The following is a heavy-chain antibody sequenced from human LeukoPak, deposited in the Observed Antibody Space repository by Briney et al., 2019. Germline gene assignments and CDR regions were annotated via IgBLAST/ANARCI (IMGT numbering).Heavy chain of an antibody. CDR1: GFTFDDYT. D-gene: IGHD6-19*01. J-gene: IGHJ4*02. CDR2: INNDGSTT. Sequence: GGSLRLSCAASGFTFDDYTMHWVRQAPGKGLEWVSRINNDGSTTAHADSVKGRFTISRDNAKNTLYLQMNSLRAEDTAVYYCARDSYSSGWDRGQGTLVTVSS. V-gene: IGHV3-74*01. CDR3: ARDSYSSGWD.